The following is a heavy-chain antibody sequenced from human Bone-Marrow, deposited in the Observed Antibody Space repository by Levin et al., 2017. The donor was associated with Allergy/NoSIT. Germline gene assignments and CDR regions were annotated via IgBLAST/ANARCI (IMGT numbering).Heavy chain of an antibody. V-gene: IGHV3-9*01. J-gene: IGHJ3*02. CDR1: GFTFDDYA. CDR3: AKEAHHYYDSSGYYYGAFDI. Sequence: SLKISCAASGFTFDDYAMHWVRQAPGKGLEWVSGISWNSGSIGYADSVKGRFTISRDNAKNSLYLQMNSLRAEDTALYYCAKEAHHYYDSSGYYYGAFDIWGQGTMVTVSS. CDR2: ISWNSGSI. D-gene: IGHD3-22*01.